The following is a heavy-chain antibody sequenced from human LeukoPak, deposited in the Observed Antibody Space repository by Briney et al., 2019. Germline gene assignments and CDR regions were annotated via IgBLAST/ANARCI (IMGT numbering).Heavy chain of an antibody. Sequence: SETLSLTCAVYGGSFSGYYWSWIRQPPGKGLEWIGEINHSGSTNYNPSLKSRVTISVDTSKNQFSLKLSFVTAADTAVYYCARGAEYQLLHGGWFDPWGQGTLVTVSS. CDR1: GGSFSGYY. D-gene: IGHD2-2*01. J-gene: IGHJ5*02. CDR3: ARGAEYQLLHGGWFDP. CDR2: INHSGST. V-gene: IGHV4-34*01.